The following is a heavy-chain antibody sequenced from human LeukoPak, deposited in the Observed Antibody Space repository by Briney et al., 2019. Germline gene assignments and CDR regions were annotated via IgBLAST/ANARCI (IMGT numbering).Heavy chain of an antibody. Sequence: ASVKVSCKASGYTFTTYRIHWVRQAPGQGLEWMGMIFPTDGSTSYAQKFQGRVTMTTDTSTSAVYMELSSLRFDDTAVYYCARGPVSLVVPAAPMDVWGQGTTVTVSS. D-gene: IGHD2-2*01. CDR2: IFPTDGST. CDR3: ARGPVSLVVPAAPMDV. CDR1: GYTFTTYR. V-gene: IGHV1-46*01. J-gene: IGHJ6*02.